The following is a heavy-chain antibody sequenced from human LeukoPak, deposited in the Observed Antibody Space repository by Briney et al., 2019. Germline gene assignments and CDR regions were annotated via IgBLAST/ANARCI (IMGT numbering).Heavy chain of an antibody. D-gene: IGHD3-10*01. Sequence: GGSLRLSCAASGFTFSSYWMSWVRQAPGKGLEWVANIKKDASDKYYVDSVKGRFTISRDNAKNSLFLQMDGLRVEDTAVYYCVGGPGYWGQGTLVIVSP. CDR3: VGGPGY. V-gene: IGHV3-7*01. J-gene: IGHJ4*02. CDR1: GFTFSSYW. CDR2: IKKDASDK.